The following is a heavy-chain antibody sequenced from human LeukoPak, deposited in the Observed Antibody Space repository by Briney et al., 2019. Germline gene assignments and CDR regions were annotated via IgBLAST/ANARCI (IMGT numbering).Heavy chain of an antibody. V-gene: IGHV3-23*01. J-gene: IGHJ4*02. CDR2: ITKSGDST. CDR3: AAPWGRIAATTKDGVY. D-gene: IGHD6-13*01. Sequence: GGSLRLSCAASGFTFSAFGMNWVRQAPGKGLEWVSTITKSGDSTYYVDSVKGRFTISRDNSRNTLYLQMNSLRAEDTAVYYCAAPWGRIAATTKDGVYWGQGTLVTVSS. CDR1: GFTFSAFG.